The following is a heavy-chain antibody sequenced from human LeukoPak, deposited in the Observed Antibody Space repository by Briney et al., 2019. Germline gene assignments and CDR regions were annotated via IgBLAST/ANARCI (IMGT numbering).Heavy chain of an antibody. V-gene: IGHV4-39*01. CDR1: GGSISSSSYY. Sequence: SETLSLTCTVSGGSISSSSYYWGWIRQPPGKGLEWIGSIYYSRSTYYNPSLKSRVTISVDTSKNQFSLKLSSVTAADTAVYYCARHPPYNNWFDPWGQGTLVTVSS. D-gene: IGHD3-16*01. CDR3: ARHPPYNNWFDP. CDR2: IYYSRST. J-gene: IGHJ5*02.